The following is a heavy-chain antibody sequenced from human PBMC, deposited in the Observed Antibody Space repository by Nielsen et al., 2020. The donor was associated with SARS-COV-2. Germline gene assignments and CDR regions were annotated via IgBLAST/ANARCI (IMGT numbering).Heavy chain of an antibody. Sequence: SETLSLTCTVSGGSISSYYWSWIRQPPGKGLEWIGYIYYSGSTNYNPSLKSRVTISVDTSKNQFSLKLSSVTAADTAVYYCARDRFGTWSYFDYWGQGTLVTVSS. CDR3: ARDRFGTWSYFDY. J-gene: IGHJ4*02. CDR1: GGSISSYY. CDR2: IYYSGST. V-gene: IGHV4-59*12. D-gene: IGHD3-10*01.